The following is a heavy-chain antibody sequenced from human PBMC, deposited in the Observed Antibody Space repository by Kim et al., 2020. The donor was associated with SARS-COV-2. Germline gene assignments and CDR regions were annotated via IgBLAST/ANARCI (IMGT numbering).Heavy chain of an antibody. Sequence: ASVKVSCKASGFTFTNYFMHWVRQAPGQGLEWMGTINPTGAFTLFTQKYQGRVIITKDTSTSTVYMEVSSLRSEEKAVYYCAREDALIAVSEKNFDYWGQGTLVTVSS. CDR1: GFTFTNYF. J-gene: IGHJ4*02. V-gene: IGHV1-46*01. CDR3: AREDALIAVSEKNFDY. D-gene: IGHD6-19*01. CDR2: INPTGAFT.